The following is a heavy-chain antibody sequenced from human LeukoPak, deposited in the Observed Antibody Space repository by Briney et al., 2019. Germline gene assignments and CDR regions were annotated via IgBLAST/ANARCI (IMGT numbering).Heavy chain of an antibody. CDR1: GFTFSRYG. Sequence: GGSLRLSCAASGFTFSRYGMSWVRQAPGKGLEWVSAIRGSGGTTYYADSVKGRFTVSRDNSKNTLYLQMNSLRADDTAVYYCAKSRSGGYYFDYWGQGTLVTVSS. CDR3: AKSRSGGYYFDY. J-gene: IGHJ4*02. V-gene: IGHV3-23*01. CDR2: IRGSGGTT. D-gene: IGHD3-22*01.